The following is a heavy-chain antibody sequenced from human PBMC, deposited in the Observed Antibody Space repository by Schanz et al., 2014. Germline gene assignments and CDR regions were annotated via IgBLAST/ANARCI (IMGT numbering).Heavy chain of an antibody. CDR1: GYTFTSYY. CDR2: INPYDDTI. V-gene: IGHV1-46*01. D-gene: IGHD3-3*01. J-gene: IGHJ3*02. CDR3: VTEKRMESGTWAKAFDI. Sequence: VQLVESGGGLVQPGASVKVSCKASGYTFTSYYIHCVRQAPGQGLEWMGLINPYDDTIDYAKKFQGRFTMTRDTSTTTVYMELSSLRSDDTAMYYCVTEKRMESGTWAKAFDIWGQGTWVTVSS.